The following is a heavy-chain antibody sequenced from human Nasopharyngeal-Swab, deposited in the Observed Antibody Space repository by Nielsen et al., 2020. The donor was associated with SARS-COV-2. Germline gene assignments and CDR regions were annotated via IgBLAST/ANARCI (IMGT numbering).Heavy chain of an antibody. CDR3: ARLGTESYHYYSLDV. CDR1: GFTSSMYS. CDR2: ISSSSNYI. Sequence: GESLKISCATSGFTSSMYSMYWVRQAPGKGLEWVSSISSSSNYIYYGDSVKDRFTISRDNTQKSLYLEMNSLRVEDTAVYYCARLGTESYHYYSLDVWGQGTTVTVSS. D-gene: IGHD1-1*01. V-gene: IGHV3-21*01. J-gene: IGHJ6*02.